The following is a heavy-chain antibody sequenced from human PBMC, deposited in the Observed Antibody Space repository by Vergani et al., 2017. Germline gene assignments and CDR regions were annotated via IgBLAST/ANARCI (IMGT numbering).Heavy chain of an antibody. D-gene: IGHD4-17*01. CDR1: GFTFSSYS. CDR3: ASQPRRYGDRFFDP. V-gene: IGHV3-21*01. Sequence: EVQLVESGGGLVKPGGSLRLSCAASGFTFSSYSMNWVRQAPGKGLEWVSSISSSSSYIYYADSVKGRFTISRDNAKNSLYLQMNSLRADDTAVYYCASQPRRYGDRFFDPWGQGTLVTVSS. J-gene: IGHJ5*02. CDR2: ISSSSSYI.